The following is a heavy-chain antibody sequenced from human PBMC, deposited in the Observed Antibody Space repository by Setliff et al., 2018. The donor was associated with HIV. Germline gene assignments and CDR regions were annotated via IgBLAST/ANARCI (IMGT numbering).Heavy chain of an antibody. CDR3: ASYDSSGPH. D-gene: IGHD3-22*01. CDR2: INTGNGNT. V-gene: IGHV1-3*04. CDR1: GYSFTNYA. J-gene: IGHJ4*02. Sequence: VASVKVSCKASGYSFTNYAMHWVRQAPGQRLEWMGWINTGNGNTKYSQKFQGRVTFTGDTSASTAYMEVSSLRSEDTAVYYCASYDSSGPHWGQETLVTVSS.